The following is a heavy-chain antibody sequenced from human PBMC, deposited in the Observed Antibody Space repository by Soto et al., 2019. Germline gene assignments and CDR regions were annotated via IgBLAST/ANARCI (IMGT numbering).Heavy chain of an antibody. J-gene: IGHJ4*02. CDR2: ISASNGNR. CDR1: GYDFSSYG. CDR3: VRDPQLNDY. D-gene: IGHD2-2*01. V-gene: IGHV1-18*04. Sequence: QVQLVQSGAEVKKPGASVKVSCKASGYDFSSYGISWVRQAPGQGLEWMGWISASNGNRDYAQQFQGRVTMTSDTSRTTAYMELRSLRSDDTAVYYCVRDPQLNDYWGQGTLVNASS.